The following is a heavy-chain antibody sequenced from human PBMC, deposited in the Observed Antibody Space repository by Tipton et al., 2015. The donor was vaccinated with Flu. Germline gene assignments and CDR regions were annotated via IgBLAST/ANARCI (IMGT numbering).Heavy chain of an antibody. V-gene: IGHV4-38-2*02. D-gene: IGHD3-10*01. J-gene: IGHJ4*02. CDR2: IFHGGST. CDR1: GYSISSGYY. CDR3: ATYYYGSGTQSAFDY. Sequence: TLSLTCTVSGYSISSGYYWGWIRRPPGKGLEWIGSIFHGGSTYYNPSLKSRVTISVDTSKNQFSLKLSSVTAADTAVYYCATYYYGSGTQSAFDYWGQGTLVTVSS.